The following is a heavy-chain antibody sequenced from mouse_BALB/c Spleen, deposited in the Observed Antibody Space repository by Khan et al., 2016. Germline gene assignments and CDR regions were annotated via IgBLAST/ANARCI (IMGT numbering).Heavy chain of an antibody. J-gene: IGHJ4*01. D-gene: IGHD4-1*01. CDR2: LAPGSGST. CDR1: DYTFISYW. V-gene: IGHV1S41*01. CDR3: ARGLGYVMDY. Sequence: LVKPGASVKLSCKASDYTFISYWINWIKQRPGQGLEWIGRLAPGSGSTQYNEMFKVKATLTVDTSSSTAYIQLSSLSSEDSAVFVCARGLGYVMDYWGQGTSVIVSS.